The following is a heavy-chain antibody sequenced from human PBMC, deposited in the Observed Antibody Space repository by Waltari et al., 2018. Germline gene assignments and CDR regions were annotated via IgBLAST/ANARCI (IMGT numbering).Heavy chain of an antibody. V-gene: IGHV3-23*04. J-gene: IGHJ3*02. D-gene: IGHD3-22*01. CDR3: AKDLGYSSGSYDAFDI. CDR2: ISGSGGST. Sequence: EVQLVESGGGLVQPGGSLRLSCAASGFTFSSYAMSWVRQAPGKGLEWVSAISGSGGSTYYADSVKGRFTISRDNSKNTLYLQMNSLRAEDTAVYYCAKDLGYSSGSYDAFDIWGQGTMVTVSS. CDR1: GFTFSSYA.